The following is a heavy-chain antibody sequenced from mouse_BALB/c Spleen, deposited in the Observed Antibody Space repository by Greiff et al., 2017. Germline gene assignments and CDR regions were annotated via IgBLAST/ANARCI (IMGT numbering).Heavy chain of an antibody. Sequence: EVKLMESGPGLVKPSQSLSLTCTVTGYSITSDYAWNWIRQFPGNKLEWMGYISYSGSTSYNPSLKSRISITRDTSKNQFFLQLNSVTTEDTATYYCAYGKAAMDYWGQGTSVTVSS. CDR3: AYGKAAMDY. CDR2: ISYSGST. CDR1: GYSITSDYA. V-gene: IGHV3-2*02. J-gene: IGHJ4*01. D-gene: IGHD2-1*01.